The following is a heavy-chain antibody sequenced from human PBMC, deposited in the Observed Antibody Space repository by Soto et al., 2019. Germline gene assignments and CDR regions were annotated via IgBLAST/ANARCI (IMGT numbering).Heavy chain of an antibody. D-gene: IGHD3-10*01. Sequence: GGSLRLSCAASGFTFSSYVMSWVRQAPGKGLEWVSAISGSGGSTYYADSVKGRFTISRDNSKNTLYLQMNSLRAEDTAVYYCASLGELSPYYYYGMDVWGQGTTVTVSS. J-gene: IGHJ6*02. CDR1: GFTFSSYV. CDR3: ASLGELSPYYYYGMDV. CDR2: ISGSGGST. V-gene: IGHV3-23*01.